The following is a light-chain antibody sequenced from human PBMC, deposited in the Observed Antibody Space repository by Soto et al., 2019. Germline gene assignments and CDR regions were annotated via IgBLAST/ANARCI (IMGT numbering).Light chain of an antibody. CDR1: SSDVGGYNH. Sequence: QPVLTQPRSVSGSPGQSVTISCTGTSSDVGGYNHVSWYQQHPGKAPKLMISDVNKRPSGVPDRFSGSKSGNTASLTISGLQAEDEADYYCCSYAGTYTWVFGGGTKLTVL. CDR2: DVN. V-gene: IGLV2-11*01. CDR3: CSYAGTYTWV. J-gene: IGLJ3*02.